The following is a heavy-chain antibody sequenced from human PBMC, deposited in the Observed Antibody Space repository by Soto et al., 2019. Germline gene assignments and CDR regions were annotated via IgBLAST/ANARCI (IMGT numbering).Heavy chain of an antibody. D-gene: IGHD3-10*01. V-gene: IGHV3-48*02. CDR2: ISSSSSTI. Sequence: GGSLRLSCAASGFTFSSYSMNWVRQAPGKGLEWVSYISSSSSTIYYADSVKGRFTISRDNAKNSLYLQMNSLRDEDTAVYYCARSHRSPGGYEVGDYDDYWGQGTLVTVSS. J-gene: IGHJ4*02. CDR1: GFTFSSYS. CDR3: ARSHRSPGGYEVGDYDDY.